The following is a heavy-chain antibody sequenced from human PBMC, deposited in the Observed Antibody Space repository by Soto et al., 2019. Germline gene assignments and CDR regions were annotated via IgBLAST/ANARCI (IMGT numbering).Heavy chain of an antibody. Sequence: QVQLVQSGAEVKKPGASVKVSCKASGYTFTSYDINWVRQATGQGLEWMGWMNPNSGNTGYAHKFQGRVTMTRNTSISTAYMELRSLRSEHTAVYYCARGRLWFGALDAFDLWGQGTMVTVSS. J-gene: IGHJ3*01. CDR1: GYTFTSYD. CDR3: ARGRLWFGALDAFDL. D-gene: IGHD3-10*01. V-gene: IGHV1-8*01. CDR2: MNPNSGNT.